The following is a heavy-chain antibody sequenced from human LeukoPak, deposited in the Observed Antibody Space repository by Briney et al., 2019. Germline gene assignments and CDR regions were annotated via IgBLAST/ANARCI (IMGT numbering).Heavy chain of an antibody. D-gene: IGHD2-2*01. J-gene: IGHJ6*03. Sequence: SVKVSCKASGGTFSSYAISWVRQAPGQGLEWMGGIIPIFGTANYAQKFQGRVTITADESTSTAYMELSSLRSEDTAVYYCARVGVPAAKTYYMDVWGKGTTVTVSS. CDR2: IIPIFGTA. CDR1: GGTFSSYA. CDR3: ARVGVPAAKTYYMDV. V-gene: IGHV1-69*13.